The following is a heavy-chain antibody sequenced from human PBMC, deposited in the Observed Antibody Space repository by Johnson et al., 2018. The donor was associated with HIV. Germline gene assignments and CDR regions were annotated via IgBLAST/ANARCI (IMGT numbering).Heavy chain of an antibody. CDR2: IAATGDT. D-gene: IGHD5-12*01. V-gene: IGHV3-13*01. Sequence: VQLVESGGGLVQPGGSLRLSCAASGFTFSNYDMHWVRQTAGRRLEWVSGIAATGDTYYPGYVKGRFTAYRENDRNSLYLQLNSLRAGDSALYYCARVSYDGDAFDLWGQGTMVTVSS. J-gene: IGHJ3*01. CDR3: ARVSYDGDAFDL. CDR1: GFTFSNYD.